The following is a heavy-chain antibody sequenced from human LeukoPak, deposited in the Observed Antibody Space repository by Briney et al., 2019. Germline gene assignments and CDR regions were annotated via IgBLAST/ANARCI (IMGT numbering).Heavy chain of an antibody. CDR3: VPRKEWSCYMDV. D-gene: IGHD3-3*01. J-gene: IGHJ6*03. Sequence: PGGSLRLSCAASGFTFSSYAMSWVRQAPGKGLEWVSDISGSGGSTYYADSVEGRFTISRDNSKNTLYLQMNSLRAEDTAVYYCVPRKEWSCYMDVWGKGTTVTVSS. V-gene: IGHV3-23*01. CDR2: ISGSGGST. CDR1: GFTFSSYA.